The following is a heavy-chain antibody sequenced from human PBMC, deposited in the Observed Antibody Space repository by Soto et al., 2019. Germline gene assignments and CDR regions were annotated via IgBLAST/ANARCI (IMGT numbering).Heavy chain of an antibody. V-gene: IGHV1-8*01. CDR2: MNPNSGNT. D-gene: IGHD2-21*02. Sequence: VASVKVSCKASGYTFTSYDINWVRQATGQGLEWMGWMNPNSGNTGYAQKFQGRVTMTRNTSISTAYMELSSLRSEDTAVYYCARVMTESPHWFDPWGQGTLVTVSS. CDR1: GYTFTSYD. CDR3: ARVMTESPHWFDP. J-gene: IGHJ5*02.